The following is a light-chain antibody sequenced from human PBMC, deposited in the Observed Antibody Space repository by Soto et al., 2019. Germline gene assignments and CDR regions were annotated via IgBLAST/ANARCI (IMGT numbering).Light chain of an antibody. V-gene: IGKV1-39*01. CDR2: AAS. CDR1: QTINSY. J-gene: IGKJ1*01. CDR3: QQSYSTFKT. Sequence: DVQMTQSPSSLSASVGDIVTITCRASQTINSYLNWYQQKPGKAPKLLIYAASSLKSGVPSRFSGSGAGTDFPLTISNLQPEDFATYYCQQSYSTFKTLGQGTKVDSK.